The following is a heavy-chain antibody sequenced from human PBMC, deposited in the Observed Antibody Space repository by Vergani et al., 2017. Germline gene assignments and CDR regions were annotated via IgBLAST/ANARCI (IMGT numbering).Heavy chain of an antibody. CDR2: ISSSSSYI. Sequence: EVQLVESGGGLVQPGGSLRLSCAASGFTFSSYSMNWVRQAPGKGLEWVSSISSSSSYIYYADSVKGRFTISRDNAKNSLYLQMNSLRAEDTAVYYCARDAHYYDSGGDYWGQGTLVTVSS. J-gene: IGHJ4*02. V-gene: IGHV3-21*01. CDR3: ARDAHYYDSGGDY. CDR1: GFTFSSYS. D-gene: IGHD3-22*01.